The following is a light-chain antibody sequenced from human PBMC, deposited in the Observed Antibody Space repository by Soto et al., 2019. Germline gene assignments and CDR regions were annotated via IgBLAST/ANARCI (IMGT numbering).Light chain of an antibody. J-gene: IGLJ2*01. CDR3: QSYASSLSAVV. V-gene: IGLV1-40*01. CDR2: GNS. Sequence: QSVLTQPPSVSGAPGQRVTISCTGSSSNIGAGYDVHWYQQLPGTAPKLLIYGNSNRPSGVPDRFSGSKSGTSASLAITGLQAEDEADYYCQSYASSLSAVVFGGETKLTVL. CDR1: SSNIGAGYD.